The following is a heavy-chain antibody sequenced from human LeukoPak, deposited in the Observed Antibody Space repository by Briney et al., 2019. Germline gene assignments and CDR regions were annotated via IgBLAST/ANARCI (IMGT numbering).Heavy chain of an antibody. V-gene: IGHV4-61*05. CDR1: GGSISSNTYS. CDR2: IYYSGST. CDR3: ARHRSGGRGYFDL. J-gene: IGHJ2*01. Sequence: SETLSLTCAVSGGSISSNTYSWNWIRQRPGKGLEWIGYIYYSGSTNYNPSLKSRVTISVDTSKNQFSLKLSSVTAADTAVYYCARHRSGGRGYFDLWGRGTLVTVSS. D-gene: IGHD3-16*01.